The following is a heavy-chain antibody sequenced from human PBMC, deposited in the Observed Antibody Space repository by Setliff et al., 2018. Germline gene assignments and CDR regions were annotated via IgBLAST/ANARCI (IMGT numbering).Heavy chain of an antibody. J-gene: IGHJ4*02. CDR2: ISTYNGKT. D-gene: IGHD6-19*01. CDR1: GYIFTSYG. Sequence: ASVKVSCKASGYIFTSYGFSWVRQAPGQGLEWMGWISTYNGKTNYAQKFQGRVTMTTDTSTSTAYMELRRLRSDDTDVYYCARSPPNRGSGSGWYGDFWGQGTLVTVSS. V-gene: IGHV1-18*01. CDR3: ARSPPNRGSGSGWYGDF.